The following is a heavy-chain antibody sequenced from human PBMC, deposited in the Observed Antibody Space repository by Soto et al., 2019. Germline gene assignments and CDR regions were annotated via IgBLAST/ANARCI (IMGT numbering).Heavy chain of an antibody. D-gene: IGHD3-16*01. CDR1: GGSISSYY. J-gene: IGHJ4*02. CDR3: ARAWGGNVFDF. V-gene: IGHV4-59*08. Sequence: QVQLQESGPGLVKPSETLSLTCTVSGGSISSYYWSWIRQPPGKGLEWIGYISYSGSTNYNPSLKSRVTISVDTSKNRFSLKLSSVTAADTAVYCCARAWGGNVFDFWGQGTLVTVSS. CDR2: ISYSGST.